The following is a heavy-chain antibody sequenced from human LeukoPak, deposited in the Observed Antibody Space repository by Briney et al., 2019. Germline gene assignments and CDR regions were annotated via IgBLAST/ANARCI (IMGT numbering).Heavy chain of an antibody. J-gene: IGHJ4*02. Sequence: GGSLRLSCAASGFTFSSYAMSWVRQAPGKGLEWVSAISGSGGSTYYADSVKGRFTISRDNSKNTLYLQMNSLRAEDTVVYYCAKDRGRVVVAASLNYWGQGTLVTVSS. V-gene: IGHV3-23*01. D-gene: IGHD2-15*01. CDR2: ISGSGGST. CDR1: GFTFSSYA. CDR3: AKDRGRVVVAASLNY.